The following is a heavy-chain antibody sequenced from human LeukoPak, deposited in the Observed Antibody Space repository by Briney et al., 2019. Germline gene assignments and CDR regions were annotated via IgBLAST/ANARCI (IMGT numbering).Heavy chain of an antibody. J-gene: IGHJ4*02. CDR1: GFTFSSYG. V-gene: IGHV3-30*02. CDR2: IRYDGSNK. D-gene: IGHD3-22*01. CDR3: ARDLYYYDSSGYPYYFDY. Sequence: GGSLRLSCAASGFTFSSYGMHWVRQAPGKGLEWVAFIRYDGSNKYYADSVKGRFTISRDNSKNTLYLQMNSLGAEDTAVYYCARDLYYYDSSGYPYYFDYWGQGTLVTVSS.